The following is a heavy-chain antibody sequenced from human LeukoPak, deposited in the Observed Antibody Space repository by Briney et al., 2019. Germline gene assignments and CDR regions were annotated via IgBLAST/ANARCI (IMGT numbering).Heavy chain of an antibody. D-gene: IGHD4-17*01. J-gene: IGHJ4*02. Sequence: PGGSLRLSCAASGFPFSTYAMSWVRQAPGKGLEWVSSIRGSDGSTYYADSVKGRFVISRDNSKNTLYLQMNSLRAEDTAVYYCAKDVYGDYGGLDYWGQGTLVTVSS. CDR1: GFPFSTYA. CDR3: AKDVYGDYGGLDY. CDR2: IRGSDGST. V-gene: IGHV3-23*01.